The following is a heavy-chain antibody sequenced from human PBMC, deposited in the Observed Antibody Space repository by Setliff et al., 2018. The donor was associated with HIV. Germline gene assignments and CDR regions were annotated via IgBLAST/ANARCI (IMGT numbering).Heavy chain of an antibody. CDR1: GYSISNGYY. CDR3: AARNSGNPTRHFDY. J-gene: IGHJ4*02. D-gene: IGHD3-10*01. CDR2: IYHSGST. V-gene: IGHV4-38-2*01. Sequence: SETLSLTCALSGYSISNGYYWGWIRQPSGKGLEWIGSIYHSGSTFYNPSLRSRVTISVDTSQDQFSLRRTSVTAADTAVYYCAARNSGNPTRHFDYWGQGTLVTVSS.